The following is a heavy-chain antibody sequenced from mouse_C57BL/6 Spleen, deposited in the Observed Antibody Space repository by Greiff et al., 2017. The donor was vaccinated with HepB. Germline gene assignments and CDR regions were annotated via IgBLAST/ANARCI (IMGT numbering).Heavy chain of an antibody. V-gene: IGHV1-15*01. D-gene: IGHD2-2*01. Sequence: VQLQQSGAELVRPGASVTLSCKASGYTFTDYEMHWVKQTPVHGLEWIGAIDPETGGTAYNQKFKGKAILTADKSSSTAYMELRCLTSEDSAVYYCTRGLRGRVFDYWGQGTTLTVSS. CDR3: TRGLRGRVFDY. CDR1: GYTFTDYE. CDR2: IDPETGGT. J-gene: IGHJ2*01.